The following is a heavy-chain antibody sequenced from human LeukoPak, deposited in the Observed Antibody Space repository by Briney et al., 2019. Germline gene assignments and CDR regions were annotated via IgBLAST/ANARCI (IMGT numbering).Heavy chain of an antibody. D-gene: IGHD6-19*01. J-gene: IGHJ6*03. CDR1: GFTFSSYE. CDR3: ARGAHSSGWYYYYYMDV. Sequence: GGSLRLSCAASGFTFSSYEMNWVRQAPGKGLEWVSAISGSGGSTYYADSVKGRFTISRDNSKNILYLQMNSLRAEDTAVYYCARGAHSSGWYYYYYMDVWGKGATVTVSS. V-gene: IGHV3-23*01. CDR2: ISGSGGST.